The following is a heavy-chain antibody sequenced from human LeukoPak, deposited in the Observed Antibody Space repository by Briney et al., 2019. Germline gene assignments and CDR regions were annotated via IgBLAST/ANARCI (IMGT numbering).Heavy chain of an antibody. Sequence: QPGGSLRLSCATSGFTFSDYAMSWVRQDPGKGLEWVSSISANGGGTYYGDSVKGRFTISRDNSRNTLYLQMNSLRAEDTAVYSCAKARLATAGPSFDNWGQGTLVTVSS. CDR2: ISANGGGT. J-gene: IGHJ4*02. CDR1: GFTFSDYA. V-gene: IGHV3-23*01. D-gene: IGHD6-13*01. CDR3: AKARLATAGPSFDN.